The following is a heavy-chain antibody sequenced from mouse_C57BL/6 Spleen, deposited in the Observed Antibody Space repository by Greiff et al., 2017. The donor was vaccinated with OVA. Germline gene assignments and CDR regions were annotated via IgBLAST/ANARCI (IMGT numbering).Heavy chain of an antibody. V-gene: IGHV1-4*01. CDR2: INPSRGYT. D-gene: IGHD4-1*01. J-gene: IGHJ2*01. CDR1: GYTFTSYT. Sequence: VQLQQSGAELARPGASVKMSCKASGYTFTSYTMHWVKQRPGQGLEWIGYINPSRGYTKYNQKFKDKATLTADKSSSTAYMQLRSLTSEASAVYYCARETLTGVPYFDYWGQGTTLTVSS. CDR3: ARETLTGVPYFDY.